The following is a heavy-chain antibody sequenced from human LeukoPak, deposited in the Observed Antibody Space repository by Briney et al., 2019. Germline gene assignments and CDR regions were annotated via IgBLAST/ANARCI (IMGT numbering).Heavy chain of an antibody. J-gene: IGHJ6*03. CDR2: INPSGGST. CDR3: ARVNSYGYPFHRSDMDV. D-gene: IGHD5-18*01. V-gene: IGHV1-46*01. Sequence: ASVKVSCKASGYTFTCYYMHWVRQAPGQGLEWTGIINPSGGSTSYAQKFQGRVTMTRDMSTSTVYMELSSLRSEDADVYYCARVNSYGYPFHRSDMDVWGKGTTVTVSS. CDR1: GYTFTCYY.